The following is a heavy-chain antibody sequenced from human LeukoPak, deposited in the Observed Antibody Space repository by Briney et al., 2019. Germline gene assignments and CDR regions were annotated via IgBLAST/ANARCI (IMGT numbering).Heavy chain of an antibody. J-gene: IGHJ2*01. CDR1: GFTFRSYD. CDR2: IGTAGEI. CDR3: ARAAYSSTWYSRYFDL. Sequence: GGSLRLSCAASGFTFRSYDMHWVRQATGKGLEWVSGIGTAGEIYYPGSVKGRFTISRENAKNSLYLQINSLRAGDTAVYYCARAAYSSTWYSRYFDLWGRGTLVTVSS. D-gene: IGHD6-13*01. V-gene: IGHV3-13*01.